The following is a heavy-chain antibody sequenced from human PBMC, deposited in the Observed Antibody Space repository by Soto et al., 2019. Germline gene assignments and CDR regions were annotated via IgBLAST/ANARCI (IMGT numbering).Heavy chain of an antibody. CDR2: IYYSGST. J-gene: IGHJ5*02. D-gene: IGHD3-10*01. Sequence: QVQLQESGPGLVKPSQTLSLTCTVSGGSISSGDYYWSWIRQPPGKGLEWIGYIYYSGSTYYNPSPTSRVTISVDTSKNQFSRKLSSVTAADTAVYYCASSRGPNGSGSNNWFDPWGQGTLVTVSS. CDR1: GGSISSGDYY. V-gene: IGHV4-30-4*01. CDR3: ASSRGPNGSGSNNWFDP.